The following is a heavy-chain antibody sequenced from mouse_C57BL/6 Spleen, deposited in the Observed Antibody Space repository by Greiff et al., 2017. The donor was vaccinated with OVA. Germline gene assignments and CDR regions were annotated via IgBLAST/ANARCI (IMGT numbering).Heavy chain of an antibody. D-gene: IGHD1-1*01. J-gene: IGHJ2*01. CDR3: ARDGNYGSRAFFDY. V-gene: IGHV3-6*01. CDR2: ISYDGSN. CDR1: GYSITSGYY. Sequence: EVHLVESGPGLVKPSQSLSLTCSVTGYSITSGYYWNWIRQFPGNKLEWVGYISYDGSNNYNPSLKNRISITRDTSKNQFFLKLNSVTTEDTATYYCARDGNYGSRAFFDYWGQGTTLTVSS.